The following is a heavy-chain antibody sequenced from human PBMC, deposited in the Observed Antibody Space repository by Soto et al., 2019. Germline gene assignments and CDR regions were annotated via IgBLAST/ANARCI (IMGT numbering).Heavy chain of an antibody. CDR1: GFTFSSYS. Sequence: GGSPRLSCAASGFTFSSYSMNWVRQAPGKGLEWVSSISSSSSYIYYADSVKGRFTISRDNAKNSLYLQMNSLRAEDTAVYYCAKRSSGSTNWFDPWGQGTLVTVSS. J-gene: IGHJ5*02. CDR2: ISSSSSYI. CDR3: AKRSSGSTNWFDP. V-gene: IGHV3-21*01. D-gene: IGHD3-22*01.